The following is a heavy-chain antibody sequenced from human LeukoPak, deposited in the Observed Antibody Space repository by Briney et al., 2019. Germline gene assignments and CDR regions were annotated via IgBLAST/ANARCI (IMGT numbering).Heavy chain of an antibody. CDR3: ATLYDMIAMEYYCYYYMDV. CDR1: GGTFSSYA. V-gene: IGHV1-69*13. CDR2: IIPIFGTA. Sequence: SVKVSCKASGGTFSSYAISWVRQAPGQGLEWMGGIIPIFGTANYAQKFQGRVTITADESTSTAYMELSSLRSEDTAVYYCATLYDMIAMEYYCYYYMDVWGKGTTVTVSS. D-gene: IGHD2-21*01. J-gene: IGHJ6*03.